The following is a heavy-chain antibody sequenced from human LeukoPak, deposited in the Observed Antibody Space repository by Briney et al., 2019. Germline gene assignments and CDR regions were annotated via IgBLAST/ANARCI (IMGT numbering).Heavy chain of an antibody. V-gene: IGHV1-46*01. CDR2: INPSGGST. CDR1: GYTFTSYY. J-gene: IGHJ4*02. CDR3: ARGYCSGGSCYRVVFFDY. Sequence: ASVKVSCKASGYTFTSYYMHWVRRAPGQGLEWMGIINPSGGSTSYAQKFQGRVTMTRDRSTSTVYMELSSLRSEDTAVYYCARGYCSGGSCYRVVFFDYWGQGTLVTVSS. D-gene: IGHD2-15*01.